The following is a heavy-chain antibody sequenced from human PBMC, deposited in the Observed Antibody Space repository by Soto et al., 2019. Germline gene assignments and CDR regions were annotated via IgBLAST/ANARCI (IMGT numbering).Heavy chain of an antibody. CDR2: IVVGSGNT. Sequence: SVKVSCKASGFTFTSSAVQWVRQARGQRLEWIGWIVVGSGNTNYAQKFQERVTTTRDMSTSTAYMELSSLRSEDTAVYYCAAATYNWNYVTLAFDYWGQGTLVPVSS. J-gene: IGHJ4*02. CDR1: GFTFTSSA. D-gene: IGHD1-7*01. V-gene: IGHV1-58*01. CDR3: AAATYNWNYVTLAFDY.